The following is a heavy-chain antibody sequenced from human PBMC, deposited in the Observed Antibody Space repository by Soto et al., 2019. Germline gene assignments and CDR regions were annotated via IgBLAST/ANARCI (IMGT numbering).Heavy chain of an antibody. CDR2: IKYDGSEK. CDR3: ASSPHKDSRPDY. Sequence: LRLSCAASGFTFSSYWMSWVRQAPGRGLEWMANIKYDGSEKYYVDSVKGRLTISRDNAKNSLYLQMNSLRAEDTAVYYCASSPHKDSRPDYWGQGTLVTVSS. J-gene: IGHJ4*02. D-gene: IGHD3-22*01. CDR1: GFTFSSYW. V-gene: IGHV3-7*03.